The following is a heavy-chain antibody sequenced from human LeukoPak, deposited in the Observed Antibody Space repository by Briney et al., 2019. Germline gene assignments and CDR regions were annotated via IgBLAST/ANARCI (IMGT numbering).Heavy chain of an antibody. D-gene: IGHD6-19*01. CDR1: GFTFSSYW. CDR2: IKQDGSEK. CDR3: AGELAVAGTYAWFDP. Sequence: GGSLRLSCAASGFTFSSYWMSWVRQAPGKGLEWVANIKQDGSEKYYVDSVKGRFTISRDNAKNSLYLQMNSLRAEDTAVCYCAGELAVAGTYAWFDPWGQGTLVTVSS. V-gene: IGHV3-7*01. J-gene: IGHJ5*02.